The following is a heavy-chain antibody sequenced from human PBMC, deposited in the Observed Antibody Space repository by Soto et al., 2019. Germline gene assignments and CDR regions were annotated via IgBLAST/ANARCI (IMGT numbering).Heavy chain of an antibody. Sequence: EVHLLESGGGLVQPAGSLRLSCTASGFTFTTYAMSWVRQAPGKGLEWVSAISGSGGNTYYADSVKGRFTISRDNSRNTLYVHMNSLRVEDTAVYYCAKGAVVRGVAPYGLDVWGQGTTVTVSS. CDR3: AKGAVVRGVAPYGLDV. J-gene: IGHJ6*02. CDR1: GFTFTTYA. D-gene: IGHD3-10*01. V-gene: IGHV3-23*01. CDR2: ISGSGGNT.